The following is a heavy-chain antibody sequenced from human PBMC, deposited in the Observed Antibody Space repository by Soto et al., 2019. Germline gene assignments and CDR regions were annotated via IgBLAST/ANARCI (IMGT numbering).Heavy chain of an antibody. CDR3: ASQRAAAGTPQSDSHS. V-gene: IGHV1-3*01. CDR2: INAGNGNT. Sequence: ASVKVSCKASGYTFTSYAMHWVRQAPGHRLEWMGWINAGNGNTKYSQKFQGRVTITRDTSASTAYMELSSLRSEDTAVYYCASQRAAAGTPQSDSHSWGEAALVTV. D-gene: IGHD6-13*01. J-gene: IGHJ4*02. CDR1: GYTFTSYA.